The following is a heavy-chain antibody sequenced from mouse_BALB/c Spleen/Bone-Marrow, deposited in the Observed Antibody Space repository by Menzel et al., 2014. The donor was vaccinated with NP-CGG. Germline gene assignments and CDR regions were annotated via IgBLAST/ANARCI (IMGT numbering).Heavy chain of an antibody. V-gene: IGHV5-6-4*01. CDR2: ISTGGSYT. CDR1: GFTFSSYT. CDR3: TRDQRYGNYIYAMDY. Sequence: EVQVVESGGGLVKPGGSLKPSCAASGFTFSSYTMSWVRQTPEKRLEWVATISTGGSYTDYPDSVKGRFTISRDNAKNTLYLQMSSLKSEDTAMYYCTRDQRYGNYIYAMDYWGQGTSVTVSS. J-gene: IGHJ4*01. D-gene: IGHD2-10*02.